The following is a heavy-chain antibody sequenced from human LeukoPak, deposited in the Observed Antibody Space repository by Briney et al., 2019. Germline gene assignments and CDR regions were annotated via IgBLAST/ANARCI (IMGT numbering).Heavy chain of an antibody. CDR1: GFTFSSYA. V-gene: IGHV3-23*01. D-gene: IGHD1-26*01. CDR2: ISGSGGST. CDR3: AKGVEWELERDYFDY. J-gene: IGHJ4*02. Sequence: TGGSLRLSCAASGFTFSSYAMSWVRQAPGKGLEWVSAISGSGGSTYYADSVKGRFTISRDNSKNTLYLQMNSLRAEDTAVYYCAKGVEWELERDYFDYWGQGTLVTVSS.